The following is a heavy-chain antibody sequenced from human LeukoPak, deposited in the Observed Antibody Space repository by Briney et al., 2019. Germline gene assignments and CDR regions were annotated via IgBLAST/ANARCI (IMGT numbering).Heavy chain of an antibody. CDR3: ARSDRIVGATASFDD. D-gene: IGHD1-26*01. J-gene: IGHJ4*02. CDR1: GFTFSSHA. V-gene: IGHV3-23*01. CDR2: ISGSGGNT. Sequence: GGSLRLSCAASGFTFSSHAMSWVRQAPGKGLQWVSVISGSGGNTYYADSVKGRFTISRDNSKNTLYLQMNTLRAEDTAVYYCARSDRIVGATASFDDWGQGTLVTVSS.